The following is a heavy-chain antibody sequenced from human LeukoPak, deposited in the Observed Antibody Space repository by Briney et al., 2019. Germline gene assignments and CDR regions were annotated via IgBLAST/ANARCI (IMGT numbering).Heavy chain of an antibody. V-gene: IGHV3-30*04. D-gene: IGHD1-26*01. CDR1: GFIFSTYA. CDR3: ARDDIIVGATTLDY. CDR2: ISSDGSNK. J-gene: IGHJ4*02. Sequence: PGGSLRLSCEASGFIFSTYAMHWVRQAPGKGLEWLAVISSDGSNKYHVDSVKGRFTISRDNSKNTLYLEMDSVRLGDTAVYYCARDDIIVGATTLDYWGQGTLVTVSP.